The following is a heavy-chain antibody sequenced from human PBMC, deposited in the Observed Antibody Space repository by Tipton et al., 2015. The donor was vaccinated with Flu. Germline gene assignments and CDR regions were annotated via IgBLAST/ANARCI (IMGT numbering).Heavy chain of an antibody. D-gene: IGHD1-26*01. J-gene: IGHJ2*01. Sequence: LRLSCTVSGGSLSSYFWSWIRQPAGKGLEWIGRIYPSGNTNYNPSLQSRVTMSVDTSRNQFSLSLTSVTAADAAIYYCASSGSYHHYYFDLWGRGTLVSVSS. V-gene: IGHV4-4*07. CDR1: GGSLSSYF. CDR2: IYPSGNT. CDR3: ASSGSYHHYYFDL.